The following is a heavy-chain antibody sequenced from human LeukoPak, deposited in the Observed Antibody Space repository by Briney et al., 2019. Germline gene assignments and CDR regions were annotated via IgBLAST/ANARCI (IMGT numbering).Heavy chain of an antibody. D-gene: IGHD4-17*01. CDR2: INPNSGGT. V-gene: IGHV1-2*02. CDR3: ASAAVYGDPTNPYFDY. J-gene: IGHJ4*02. CDR1: GYTFTGYY. Sequence: ASAKVSCKASGYTFTGYYMHWVRQAPGQGLEWMGWINPNSGGTNYAQKFQGRVTMTRDTSINTAFMELSRLRSDDSAVYYCASAAVYGDPTNPYFDYWGQGTLVTVSS.